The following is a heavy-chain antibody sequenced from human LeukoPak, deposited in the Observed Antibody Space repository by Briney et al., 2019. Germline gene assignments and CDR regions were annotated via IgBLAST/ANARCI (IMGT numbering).Heavy chain of an antibody. Sequence: GGSLRLSCAASGFSFSDAWMNWVRQAPGKGLEWVGHIRSKADGGTPDYIAPVKGRFTISRDDSKDTLYLQMNSLNTKDTAMYYCTTRSPARYCSDGACYSSADYWGQGTLVTVSS. CDR2: IRSKADGGTP. CDR3: TTRSPARYCSDGACYSSADY. J-gene: IGHJ4*02. CDR1: GFSFSDAW. V-gene: IGHV3-15*07. D-gene: IGHD2-15*01.